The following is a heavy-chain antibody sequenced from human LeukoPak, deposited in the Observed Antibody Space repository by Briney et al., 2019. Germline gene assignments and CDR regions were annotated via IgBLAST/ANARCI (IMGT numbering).Heavy chain of an antibody. CDR2: IYHSGST. CDR1: GGSISSGGYC. V-gene: IGHV4-30-2*01. Sequence: PSQTLSLTCAVSGGSISSGGYCWSWIRQPPGKGLEWIGYIYHSGSTYYNPSLKSRVTMSVDRSKNQFSLKLSSVTAADTAVYYCAQGLYYFDYWGQGPLVAVSS. CDR3: AQGLYYFDY. J-gene: IGHJ4*02.